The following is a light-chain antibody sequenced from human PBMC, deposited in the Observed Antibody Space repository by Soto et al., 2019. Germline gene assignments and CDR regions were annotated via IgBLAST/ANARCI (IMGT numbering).Light chain of an antibody. CDR1: QSVLYDSNNKNY. CDR3: QQYYLTPYT. CDR2: WAS. V-gene: IGKV4-1*01. J-gene: IGKJ2*01. Sequence: DIVMTQSPESLAVSLGERATINCKSSQSVLYDSNNKNYLAWYQQKPGQPPKLLICWASARESGVPDRFSGSGSGTDFTLTISSLQAEDVAVYYCQQYYLTPYTFGQGTKLEIK.